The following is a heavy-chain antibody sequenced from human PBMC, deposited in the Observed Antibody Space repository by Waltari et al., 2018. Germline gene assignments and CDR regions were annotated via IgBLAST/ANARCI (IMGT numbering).Heavy chain of an antibody. J-gene: IGHJ4*02. V-gene: IGHV1-2*06. Sequence: VQLVQSGAEVKNPGASVWASCQASGYTSTGYYVHWVRQAPGQGLEWMGRINPNSGGTNSAQKFQGRVTMTRDTSISTAYMELTGLTSDDTAVYYCAREVFLSTSPNFDYWGQGTLVTVSS. CDR1: GYTSTGYY. D-gene: IGHD3-3*01. CDR2: INPNSGGT. CDR3: AREVFLSTSPNFDY.